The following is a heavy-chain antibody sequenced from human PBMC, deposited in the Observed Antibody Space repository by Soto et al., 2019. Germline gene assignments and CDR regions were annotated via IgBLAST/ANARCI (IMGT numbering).Heavy chain of an antibody. Sequence: SETLSLTCTVSGGSISSYYWSWIRQPPGKGLEWIGYIYYSGSTNYNLSLKSRVTISVDTSKNQFSLKLSSVTAADTAVYYCARGGSFDWLTRFDYWGQGTLVTVSS. CDR2: IYYSGST. CDR1: GGSISSYY. CDR3: ARGGSFDWLTRFDY. V-gene: IGHV4-59*01. D-gene: IGHD3-9*01. J-gene: IGHJ4*02.